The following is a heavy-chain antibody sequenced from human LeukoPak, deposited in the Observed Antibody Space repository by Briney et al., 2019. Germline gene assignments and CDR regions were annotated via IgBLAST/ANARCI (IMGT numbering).Heavy chain of an antibody. V-gene: IGHV3-33*01. CDR3: ARDGPTFGVVTYYYYGMDV. CDR1: GFTFSSYG. Sequence: GRSLRLSCAASGFTFSSYGMHWVRQAPGKGLEGVAVIWYDGGNKYYADSVKGRFTISRDNSKNTLYLQMNSLRAEDTAVYYCARDGPTFGVVTYYYYGMDVWGQGTTVTVSS. J-gene: IGHJ6*02. CDR2: IWYDGGNK. D-gene: IGHD3-3*01.